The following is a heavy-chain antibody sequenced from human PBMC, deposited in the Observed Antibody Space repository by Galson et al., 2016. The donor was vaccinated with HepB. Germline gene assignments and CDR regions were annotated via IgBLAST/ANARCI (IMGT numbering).Heavy chain of an antibody. CDR1: GYTSITYG. CDR3: AATPTTRYGMDV. J-gene: IGHJ6*02. Sequence: SVKVSCKASGYTSITYGFSWVRQAPGQGLEWLGCVSGYDGKTTYAQKLQGRVTMTTDTSTRTAYMELRSLRSDDTAVYYCAATPTTRYGMDVWGQGTTVTVSS. CDR2: VSGYDGKT. D-gene: IGHD1-1*01. V-gene: IGHV1-18*01.